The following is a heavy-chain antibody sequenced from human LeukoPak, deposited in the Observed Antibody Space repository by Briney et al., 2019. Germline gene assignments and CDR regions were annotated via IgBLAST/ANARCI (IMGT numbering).Heavy chain of an antibody. CDR2: IYYSGST. D-gene: IGHD5-18*01. CDR3: ARGRGYSYQNWFDP. Sequence: PSETLSLTCTVSGGSISSYYWSWIRQPPGKGLEWIGYIYYSGSTNYNPSLKSRVTISVDTSKNQFSLKLSSVTAADTAVYYCARGRGYSYQNWFDPWGQGTLVTVSS. CDR1: GGSISSYY. V-gene: IGHV4-59*08. J-gene: IGHJ5*02.